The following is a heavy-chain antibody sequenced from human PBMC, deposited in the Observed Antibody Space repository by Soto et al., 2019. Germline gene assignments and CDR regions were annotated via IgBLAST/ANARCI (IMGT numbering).Heavy chain of an antibody. CDR1: GYTFTSYY. Sequence: GASVKVSCKASGYTFTSYYMHWVRQAPGQGLEWVGIINPSGGSTSYAQKFQGRVTMTRDTSTSTVYMELSSLRSEDTAVYYCARSTAAAGGWFDPWGQGTLVTVSS. CDR2: INPSGGST. D-gene: IGHD6-13*01. CDR3: ARSTAAAGGWFDP. V-gene: IGHV1-46*01. J-gene: IGHJ5*02.